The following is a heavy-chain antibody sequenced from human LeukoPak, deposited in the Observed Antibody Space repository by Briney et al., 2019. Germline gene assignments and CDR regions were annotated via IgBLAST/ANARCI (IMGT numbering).Heavy chain of an antibody. J-gene: IGHJ4*02. CDR1: GGSISITNW. CDR3: SRESGAFCPFGY. V-gene: IGHV4-4*02. CDR2: ISLAGRT. D-gene: IGHD1-26*01. Sequence: SGTLSLTCVVPGGSISITNWWSWVRQPPGQGLEWIGEISLAGRTNYNPSLNGRVTMSLDESSNHLSLNLTSVTAADTAIYYCSRESGAFCPFGYWGQGTLVIVPS.